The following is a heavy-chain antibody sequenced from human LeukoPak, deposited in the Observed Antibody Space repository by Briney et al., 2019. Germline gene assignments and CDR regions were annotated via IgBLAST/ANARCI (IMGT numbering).Heavy chain of an antibody. Sequence: ASVKVSCKASGYTFTGYYMHWVRQAPGQGLEWMGWINPNSGGTNYAQKFQGRVTKTRDTSISTAYMELSRLRSDDTAVYYCARDTIVVVPAAGRTINWFDPWGQGTLVTVSS. V-gene: IGHV1-2*02. CDR2: INPNSGGT. D-gene: IGHD2-2*01. CDR3: ARDTIVVVPAAGRTINWFDP. CDR1: GYTFTGYY. J-gene: IGHJ5*02.